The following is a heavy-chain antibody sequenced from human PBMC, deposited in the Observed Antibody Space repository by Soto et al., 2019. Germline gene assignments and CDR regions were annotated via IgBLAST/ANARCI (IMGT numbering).Heavy chain of an antibody. J-gene: IGHJ6*02. CDR1: GYTFTSYY. Sequence: QVQLVQSGAEVKKPGASVKVSCKASGYTFTSYYMHWVRQAPGQGLEWMGIINPSGGSTSYAQKFQGRGTMTRDTSTSTVYMELSSLRSEDTAVYYCARDGMITFGGTYYYGMDVWGQGTTVTVSS. CDR3: ARDGMITFGGTYYYGMDV. D-gene: IGHD3-16*01. CDR2: INPSGGST. V-gene: IGHV1-46*01.